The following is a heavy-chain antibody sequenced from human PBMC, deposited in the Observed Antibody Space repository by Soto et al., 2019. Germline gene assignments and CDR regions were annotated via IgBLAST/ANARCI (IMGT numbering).Heavy chain of an antibody. V-gene: IGHV3-30*18. CDR2: ISYDGSNK. D-gene: IGHD3-9*01. CDR3: AKDPRIRYFDWFRHYYYGMYV. J-gene: IGHJ6*02. CDR1: GFTFSSYG. Sequence: GGSLRLSCAASGFTFSSYGMHWVRQAPGKGLEWVAVISYDGSNKYYADSVKGRFTISRDNSKNTLYLQMNSLRAEDTAVYYCAKDPRIRYFDWFRHYYYGMYVWGQGTTVTVSS.